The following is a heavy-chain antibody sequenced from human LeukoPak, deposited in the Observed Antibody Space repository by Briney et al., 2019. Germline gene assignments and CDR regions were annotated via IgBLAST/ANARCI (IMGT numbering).Heavy chain of an antibody. CDR2: IYYSGST. D-gene: IGHD5/OR15-5a*01. J-gene: IGHJ5*02. CDR3: ARVVAVSDWFDP. V-gene: IGHV4-31*03. CDR1: GGSISSGGYY. Sequence: PSETLSLTCTVSGGSISSGGYYWSWIRQHPGKGLEWIGYIYYSGSTYYNPSLKSRVTISVDTSKNQFSLKLSSVTATDTAVYYCARVVAVSDWFDPWGQGTLVTVSS.